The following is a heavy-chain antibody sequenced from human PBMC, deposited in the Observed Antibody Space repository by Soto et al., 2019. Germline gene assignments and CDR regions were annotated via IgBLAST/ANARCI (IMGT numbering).Heavy chain of an antibody. J-gene: IGHJ6*02. V-gene: IGHV3-30*18. CDR1: GFTFSSYG. CDR3: AKGGDDFWSGPPHYYGMDV. D-gene: IGHD3-3*01. CDR2: ISYDGSNK. Sequence: GGSLRLSCAASGFTFSSYGMHWVRQAPGKGLEWVAVISYDGSNKYYADSVKGRFTISRDNSKNTLYLQMNSLRAEDTAVYYCAKGGDDFWSGPPHYYGMDVWGQGTTVTVSS.